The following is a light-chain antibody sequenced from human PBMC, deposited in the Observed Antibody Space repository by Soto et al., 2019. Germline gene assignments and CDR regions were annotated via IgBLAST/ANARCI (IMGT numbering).Light chain of an antibody. Sequence: QSALTQPRSVSGSPGQSVAISCTGTSSDVGDYSFVSWYQQHPGRAPKLILYDVSERPSGVPDRFSGSKSGNTASLTVSGLQAEDEADYYCCSYAGSSPGVFGGGTKVTVL. V-gene: IGLV2-11*01. J-gene: IGLJ2*01. CDR2: DVS. CDR1: SSDVGDYSF. CDR3: CSYAGSSPGV.